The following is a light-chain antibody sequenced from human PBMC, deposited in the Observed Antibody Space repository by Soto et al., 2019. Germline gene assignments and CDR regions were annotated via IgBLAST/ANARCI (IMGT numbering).Light chain of an antibody. J-gene: IGLJ2*01. V-gene: IGLV1-44*01. CDR1: TSNIGSNT. CDR2: SNN. Sequence: QSVLTQPPSASGTPGQRVTISCSGGTSNIGSNTVNWYQQLPGTAPKLPIYSNNYRPSGVPERFSGSKSGTSASLAISGLQSEDEADYYCAAWDDTLNGVVFGGGTQLTVL. CDR3: AAWDDTLNGVV.